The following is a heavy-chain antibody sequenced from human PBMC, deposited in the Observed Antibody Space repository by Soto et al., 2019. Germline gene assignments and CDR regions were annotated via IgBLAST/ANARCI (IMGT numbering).Heavy chain of an antibody. CDR2: TYYKSKWFN. CDR3: ARGSWDDVSGHYYMDV. D-gene: IGHD5-12*01. Sequence: PSHTLSLTCAISGDSVSSNSAGWNWVRQTPSRGLEWLGRTYYKSKWFNNYAVSVKSRITINPDTSQNQFSLHLDSVTPEDTAVYFCARGSWDDVSGHYYMDVWGKGTTVTVSS. J-gene: IGHJ6*03. V-gene: IGHV6-1*01. CDR1: GDSVSSNSAG.